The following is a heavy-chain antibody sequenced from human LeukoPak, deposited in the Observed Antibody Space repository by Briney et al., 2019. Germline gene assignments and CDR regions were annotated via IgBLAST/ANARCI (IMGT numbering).Heavy chain of an antibody. CDR1: GDSISSDYY. J-gene: IGHJ4*02. CDR2: IYHTGST. CDR3: ARGSRFGQSHFDY. Sequence: SETLSLTCDVSGDSISSDYYWGWIRQPPGKGLGWIGTIYHTGSTYYTPSHKSRVTISVDTSKNQFSLKLTSVTAADTAVYYCARGSRFGQSHFDYWGQGTLVSVSS. V-gene: IGHV4-38-2*01. D-gene: IGHD3-10*01.